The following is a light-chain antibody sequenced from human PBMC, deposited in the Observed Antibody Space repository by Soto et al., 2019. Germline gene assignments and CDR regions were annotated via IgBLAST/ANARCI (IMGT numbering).Light chain of an antibody. CDR3: QQYSSLVT. Sequence: DIQMTQSPATLSASVGDRATITCRASQSISTLLAWYQHKPGKAPNLLIYDASSLESGVPSRFSGSGSGTEFTLATSSLQPDDSATYYGQQYSSLVTFGQGTKVDIK. CDR2: DAS. J-gene: IGKJ2*01. V-gene: IGKV1-5*01. CDR1: QSISTL.